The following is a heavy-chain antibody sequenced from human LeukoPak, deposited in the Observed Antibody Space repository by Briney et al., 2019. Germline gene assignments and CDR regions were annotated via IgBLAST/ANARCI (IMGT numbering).Heavy chain of an antibody. CDR3: ARGIEYSSSSFDY. Sequence: SETLSLTCTVSGGSISSGGYYWSWIRQHPGKGLEWIWYIYYSGSTYYNPSLKSRVTISVDTSKNQFSLKLSSVTAADTAVYYCARGIEYSSSSFDYWGQGTLVTVSS. CDR1: GGSISSGGYY. D-gene: IGHD6-6*01. V-gene: IGHV4-31*03. J-gene: IGHJ4*02. CDR2: IYYSGST.